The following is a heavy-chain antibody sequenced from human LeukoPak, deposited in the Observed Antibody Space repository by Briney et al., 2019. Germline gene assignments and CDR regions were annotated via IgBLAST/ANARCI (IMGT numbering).Heavy chain of an antibody. J-gene: IGHJ3*02. CDR2: FYSGGST. D-gene: IGHD3-22*01. CDR3: VKARYYYDSSGYFDAFDI. CDR1: GFTVSSNF. Sequence: GSLRLSCSTSGFTVSSNFLRWVRQASGEGVEVVPVFYSGGSTYYADSVKGRFTISRDNSKNTLYLQMNSLRVEDTAVYYCVKARYYYDSSGYFDAFDIWGQGTMVTVSS. V-gene: IGHV3-66*01.